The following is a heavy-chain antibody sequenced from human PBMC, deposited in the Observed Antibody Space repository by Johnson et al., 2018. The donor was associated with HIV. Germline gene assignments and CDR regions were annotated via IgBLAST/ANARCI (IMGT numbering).Heavy chain of an antibody. D-gene: IGHD2-8*01. Sequence: QVQLVESGGGVVQPGRSLRLSCAASGFTFSSYAMHWVRQAPGKGLEWVAVISYDGSTKYYADSVKGRFTISRDNSKNTLYLQMSSLRAEDTAMYYCAKGLVYADPDDAFDIWGQGTMVTVSS. J-gene: IGHJ3*02. CDR1: GFTFSSYA. CDR2: ISYDGSTK. CDR3: AKGLVYADPDDAFDI. V-gene: IGHV3-30-3*01.